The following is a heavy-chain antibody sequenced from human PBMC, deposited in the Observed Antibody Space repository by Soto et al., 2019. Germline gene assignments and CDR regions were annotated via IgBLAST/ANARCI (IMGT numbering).Heavy chain of an antibody. CDR3: ARGNLSFDFDS. D-gene: IGHD1-26*01. CDR2: ISGDGINT. Sequence: QIQLVESGGDVVQPGKSLRHSCAASGFNFGFFGMHWVRQAPGKGLEWVAFISGDGINTQYADSVRGRFTLSRDYSRKTMYLQMDSLRDDDTALYYCARGNLSFDFDSWGLGTLVTVSS. J-gene: IGHJ4*02. CDR1: GFNFGFFG. V-gene: IGHV3-30*03.